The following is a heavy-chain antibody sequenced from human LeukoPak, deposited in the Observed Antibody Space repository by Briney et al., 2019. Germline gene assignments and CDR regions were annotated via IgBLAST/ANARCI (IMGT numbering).Heavy chain of an antibody. CDR1: GGSFSGYY. Sequence: NASEPLSLTCAVYGGSFSGYYWSWIRQPPGKGLEWIGEINHSGSTNYNPSLKSRVTISVDTSKNQFSLKLSSVTAADTAVYCCARGRLWFGELLQALDVWGQGTTVTVSS. CDR2: INHSGST. D-gene: IGHD3-10*01. J-gene: IGHJ6*02. V-gene: IGHV4-34*01. CDR3: ARGRLWFGELLQALDV.